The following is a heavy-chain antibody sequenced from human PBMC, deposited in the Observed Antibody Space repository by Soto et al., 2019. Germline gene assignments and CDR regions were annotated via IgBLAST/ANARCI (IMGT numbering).Heavy chain of an antibody. J-gene: IGHJ4*02. D-gene: IGHD3-3*01. CDR3: ARDVEGTIFGVYY. Sequence: PGGSLRLSCAASGIIFTGYGMHWVRQAPGQGLEWVAVIRFDGTNTYYADSVKGRFTISRDNSKNTVYLQMNSLRAEDTAVYYCARDVEGTIFGVYYWGQGTLVTVSS. V-gene: IGHV3-33*01. CDR2: IRFDGTNT. CDR1: GIIFTGYG.